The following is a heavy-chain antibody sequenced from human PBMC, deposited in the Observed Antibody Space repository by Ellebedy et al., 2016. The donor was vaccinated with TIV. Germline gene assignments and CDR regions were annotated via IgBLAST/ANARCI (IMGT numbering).Heavy chain of an antibody. CDR1: GYNFTANY. D-gene: IGHD3-22*01. Sequence: ASVKVSCKASGYNFTANYIHWVRHAPGHGLEWLGWVNPDSGSTNVAQRFQGRVTMTRDTSVNTAYMELSRLESGDTATYYCARVRRGSSGMDVWGQGTTVTVS. V-gene: IGHV1-2*02. CDR2: VNPDSGST. CDR3: ARVRRGSSGMDV. J-gene: IGHJ6*02.